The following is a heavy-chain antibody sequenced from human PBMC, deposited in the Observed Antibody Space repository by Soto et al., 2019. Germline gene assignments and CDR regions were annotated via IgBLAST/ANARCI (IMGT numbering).Heavy chain of an antibody. D-gene: IGHD6-19*01. CDR3: ARQNPGYSSPFDY. V-gene: IGHV3-21*01. CDR1: GFTFSSYS. J-gene: IGHJ4*02. CDR2: ISSSSSYI. Sequence: ESGGGLVKPGGSLRLSCAASGFTFSSYSMNWVRQAPGKGLEWVSSISSSSSYIYYADSVKGRFTISRDNAKNSLYLQMNSLRAEDTAVYYCARQNPGYSSPFDYWGQGTLVTVSS.